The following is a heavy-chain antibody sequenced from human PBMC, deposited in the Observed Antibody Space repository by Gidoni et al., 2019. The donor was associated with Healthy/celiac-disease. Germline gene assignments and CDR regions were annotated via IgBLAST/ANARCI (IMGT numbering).Heavy chain of an antibody. V-gene: IGHV3-49*03. J-gene: IGHJ4*02. D-gene: IGHD1-26*01. CDR3: TRARDLYSGSYFIFDY. CDR2: IRSKAYGGTT. CDR1: GFTFGDYA. Sequence: EVQLVESGGGLVQPGRSLRLSCTASGFTFGDYAMSWFRQAPGKGLEWVGFIRSKAYGGTTEYAASVKGRFTISRDDSKSIAYLQMNSLKTEDTAVYYCTRARDLYSGSYFIFDYWGQGTLVTVSS.